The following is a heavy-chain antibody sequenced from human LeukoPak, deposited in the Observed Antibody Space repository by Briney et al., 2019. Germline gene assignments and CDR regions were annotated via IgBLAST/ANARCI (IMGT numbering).Heavy chain of an antibody. J-gene: IGHJ3*02. D-gene: IGHD2-21*01. Sequence: KPSETLSLTCKVSGGSLSSSFYSWGWIRQPPGKGRQWIGNIYSGGSTVYNVFLKSLVTMSADTSMNQFSLKLTSVTAADTAVYYCARQVIRGGADGFDIWGQGTLFTVSS. CDR1: GGSLSSSFYS. CDR2: IYSGGST. CDR3: ARQVIRGGADGFDI. V-gene: IGHV4-39*01.